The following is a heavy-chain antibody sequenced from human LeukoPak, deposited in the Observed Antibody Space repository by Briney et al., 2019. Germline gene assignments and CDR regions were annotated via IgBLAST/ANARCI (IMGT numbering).Heavy chain of an antibody. CDR3: ARDYDALTAYPPTQLFDP. D-gene: IGHD3-9*01. Sequence: SETLSLTCAVSGGSISSNSYYWSWIRQPAGKGLEWIGRIYTSGSTSYNPSLKSRVTMSVDTSKNQFSLKLNSVTAADTAVYYCARDYDALTAYPPTQLFDPWGQGTLVTVSS. V-gene: IGHV4-61*02. CDR1: GGSISSNSYY. CDR2: IYTSGST. J-gene: IGHJ5*02.